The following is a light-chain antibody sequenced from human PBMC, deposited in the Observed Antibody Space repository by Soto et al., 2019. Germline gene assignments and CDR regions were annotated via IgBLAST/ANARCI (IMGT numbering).Light chain of an antibody. CDR3: GSYAGFNNYVA. Sequence: QSALTQPPSASGSPGQSVTISYTGTISDVGGYNYVSWYQQHPGKAPKLMIYEVSERPSGVPDRFSGSKSGNTASLTVSGLQAEDEADYYCGSYAGFNNYVAFGGGTQLTVL. CDR1: ISDVGGYNY. CDR2: EVS. J-gene: IGLJ2*01. V-gene: IGLV2-8*01.